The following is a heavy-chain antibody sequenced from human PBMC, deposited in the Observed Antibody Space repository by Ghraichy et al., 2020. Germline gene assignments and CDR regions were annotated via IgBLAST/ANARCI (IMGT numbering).Heavy chain of an antibody. CDR2: ISSSSSYI. J-gene: IGHJ6*03. D-gene: IGHD2-21*01. CDR3: ARVIEDDYMDV. V-gene: IGHV3-21*01. CDR1: GFTFSSYS. Sequence: GGSLRLSCAASGFTFSSYSMNWVRQAPGKGLEWVSSISSSSSYIYYADSVKGRFTISRDNAKNSLYLQMNSLRAEDTAVYYCARVIEDDYMDVWGKGTTVTVSS.